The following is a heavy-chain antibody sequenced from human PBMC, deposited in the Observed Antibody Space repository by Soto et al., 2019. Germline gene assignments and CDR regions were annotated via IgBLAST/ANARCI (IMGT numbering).Heavy chain of an antibody. CDR2: ISESGSGT. Sequence: EVQLLESGGGLVQPGGSLRLSCAASGFTFRNYAMSWVRQTPGKGLEWVSGISESGSGTYYSNSARGRFAVSRDNSKGTLYLQMNGLEDGDTAIYYCVKDWAMGGPQRLWGQGTLVTVSS. CDR3: VKDWAMGGPQRL. D-gene: IGHD2-8*01. CDR1: GFTFRNYA. J-gene: IGHJ4*02. V-gene: IGHV3-23*01.